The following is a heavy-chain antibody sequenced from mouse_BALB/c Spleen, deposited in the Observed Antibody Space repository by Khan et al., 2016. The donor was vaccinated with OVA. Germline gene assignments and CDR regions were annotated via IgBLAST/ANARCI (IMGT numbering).Heavy chain of an antibody. CDR3: ARGYYFDY. CDR1: GYTFSSYW. J-gene: IGHJ2*01. CDR2: ILPGTGNT. V-gene: IGHV1-9*01. Sequence: QVQLQQPGPELMKPGASVKISCKATGYTFSSYWLEWVIQRPGHGLEWIGEILPGTGNTNYNEKFKGKATFTAVTSSNTAYMQLSSLTSADSAVYYCARGYYFDYWGPGTTLTVSS.